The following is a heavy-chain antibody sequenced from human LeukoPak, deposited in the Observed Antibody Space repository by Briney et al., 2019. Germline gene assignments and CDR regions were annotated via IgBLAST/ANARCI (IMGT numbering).Heavy chain of an antibody. D-gene: IGHD3-22*01. Sequence: PGGSLRLSCAASGFTFSSYGMHWVRQAPGKGLEWVAVISYDGSNKYYADSVKGRFTISRDNSKNTLYLQMNSLRAEDTAVYYCAKDLAHDSSGYRDYWGQGTLVTVSS. V-gene: IGHV3-30*18. CDR1: GFTFSSYG. CDR2: ISYDGSNK. CDR3: AKDLAHDSSGYRDY. J-gene: IGHJ4*02.